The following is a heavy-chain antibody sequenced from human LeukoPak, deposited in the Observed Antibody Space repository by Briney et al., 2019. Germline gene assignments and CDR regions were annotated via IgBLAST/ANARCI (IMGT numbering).Heavy chain of an antibody. CDR2: ISGSGGST. CDR3: ETLKGYSSGLYYFDY. J-gene: IGHJ4*02. CDR1: GFTFSSYA. Sequence: GGSLRLSCAASGFTFSSYAMSWVRQAPGKGLEWVSAISGSGGSTYYADSVKGRFTISRDNSKNTLYLQMNSLRAEDTAVYYCETLKGYSSGLYYFDYWGQGTLVTVSS. V-gene: IGHV3-23*01. D-gene: IGHD6-19*01.